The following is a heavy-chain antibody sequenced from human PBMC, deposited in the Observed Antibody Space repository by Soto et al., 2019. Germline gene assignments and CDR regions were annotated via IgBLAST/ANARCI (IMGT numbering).Heavy chain of an antibody. V-gene: IGHV4-39*01. J-gene: IGHJ4*02. Sequence: QLQLQESGPGLVKPSETLSLTCTVSGGSISSSSYYWGWIRQPPGKGLEWIGSIYYSGSTYYNPSLKSRVTISVDTSKNQFSLKLSSVTAADTAVYYCAGQYSSGHTPFDYWGQGTLVTVSS. CDR1: GGSISSSSYY. CDR2: IYYSGST. D-gene: IGHD6-19*01. CDR3: AGQYSSGHTPFDY.